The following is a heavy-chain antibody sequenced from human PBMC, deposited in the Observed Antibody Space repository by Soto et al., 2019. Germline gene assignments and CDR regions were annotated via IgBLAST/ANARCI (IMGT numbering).Heavy chain of an antibody. J-gene: IGHJ4*02. CDR2: IYPCDSDT. CDR1: GYSFTSYW. D-gene: IGHD6-19*01. Sequence: ESLKIWWKGSGYSFTSYWIGWVGEIPGKGLEWMGIIYPCDSDTRYSPSFQGQVTISADKSISTAYLQWSSLKASDTAMYYCARVPMYSSGWYYFDYWGQGTLVTVSS. CDR3: ARVPMYSSGWYYFDY. V-gene: IGHV5-51*01.